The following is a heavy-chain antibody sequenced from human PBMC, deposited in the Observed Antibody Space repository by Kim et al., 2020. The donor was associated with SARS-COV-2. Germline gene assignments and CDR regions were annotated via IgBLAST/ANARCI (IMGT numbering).Heavy chain of an antibody. CDR2: DFDT. CDR3: ARPAGVGS. D-gene: IGHD3-16*01. V-gene: IGHV5-51*01. Sequence: DFDTRYSPAFQGQVTISADKSISTAYLQWSSLKASDTAMYYCARPAGVGSWGQGTLVTVSS. J-gene: IGHJ5*02.